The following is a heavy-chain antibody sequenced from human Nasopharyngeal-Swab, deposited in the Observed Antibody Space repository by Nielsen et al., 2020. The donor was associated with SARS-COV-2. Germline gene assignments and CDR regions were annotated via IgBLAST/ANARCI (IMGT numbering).Heavy chain of an antibody. Sequence: GESLKISCAASGFTLSSSGMHWVRQVPGRGLEWVAVISYDGINKYYADSVKGRFTISRDNSKKMLYLQMNSLKTEDTAVYYCAKPLSGSYYDWFDSWGQGTLVTVSS. CDR1: GFTLSSSG. CDR2: ISYDGINK. V-gene: IGHV3-30*18. CDR3: AKPLSGSYYDWFDS. J-gene: IGHJ5*01. D-gene: IGHD1-26*01.